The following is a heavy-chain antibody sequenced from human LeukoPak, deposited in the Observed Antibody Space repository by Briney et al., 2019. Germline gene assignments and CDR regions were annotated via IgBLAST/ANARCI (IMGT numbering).Heavy chain of an antibody. CDR1: GFTFSSYE. CDR2: ISSSGSTI. CDR3: ASHDYVEDAFDI. Sequence: GGSLRLSCAASGFTFSSYEMNWVRQAPGKELEWVSYISSSGSTIYYADSVKGRFTISRDNAKNSLYLQMNSLRAEDTAVYYCASHDYVEDAFDIWGQGTMVTVSS. D-gene: IGHD3-10*02. V-gene: IGHV3-48*03. J-gene: IGHJ3*02.